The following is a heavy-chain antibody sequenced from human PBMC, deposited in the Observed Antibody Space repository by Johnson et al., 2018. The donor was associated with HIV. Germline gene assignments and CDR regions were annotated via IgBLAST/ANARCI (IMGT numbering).Heavy chain of an antibody. V-gene: IGHV3-13*01. Sequence: VQLVESGGGLVQPGGSLRLSCAASGFTFSSYDMHWVRQATGQGLEWVSAIGTAGDTYYPGSVKGRFTISRADAKSSLYLQINSLRAGDTAVDYCARGMYYNFWSGYGIRWDAFDIWGQGTMVTVSS. CDR1: GFTFSSYD. D-gene: IGHD3-3*01. CDR2: IGTAGDT. CDR3: ARGMYYNFWSGYGIRWDAFDI. J-gene: IGHJ3*02.